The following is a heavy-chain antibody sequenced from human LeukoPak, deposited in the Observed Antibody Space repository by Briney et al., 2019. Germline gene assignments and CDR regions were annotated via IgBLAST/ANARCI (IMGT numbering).Heavy chain of an antibody. D-gene: IGHD5-12*01. CDR1: GLTFSGSW. Sequence: GGSLRLSCAVSGLTFSGSWITWIRQAPGKGLEWVSLISTSGNTHYADSVKGRFTISRDNSKNTLYLQMNTLRDEDTAVYYCARGGIVATNWFDPWGQGTLVTVSS. CDR3: ARGGIVATNWFDP. V-gene: IGHV3-23*01. CDR2: ISTSGNT. J-gene: IGHJ5*02.